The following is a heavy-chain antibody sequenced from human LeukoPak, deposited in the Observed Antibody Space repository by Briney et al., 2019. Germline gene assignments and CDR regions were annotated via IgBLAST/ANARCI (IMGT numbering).Heavy chain of an antibody. CDR2: ISSSSSYI. D-gene: IGHD3-22*01. J-gene: IGHJ4*02. CDR3: ARDLGAIFESSGYSYDY. Sequence: GGSLRLSCAASGLTFSSYSMNWVRQAPGKGLEWVSSISSSSSYIYYADSVKGRFTISRDNAKNSLYLQMNSLRAEDTAVYYCARDLGAIFESSGYSYDYWGQGTLVTVSS. V-gene: IGHV3-21*01. CDR1: GLTFSSYS.